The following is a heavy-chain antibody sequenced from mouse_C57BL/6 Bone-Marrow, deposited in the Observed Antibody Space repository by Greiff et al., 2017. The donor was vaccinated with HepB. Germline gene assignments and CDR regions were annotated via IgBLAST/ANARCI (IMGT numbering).Heavy chain of an antibody. V-gene: IGHV1-53*01. Sequence: QVQLQQPGTELVKPGASVKLSCKASGYTFTSYWMHWVKQRPGQGLEWIGNINPSNGGTNYNEKFKSKATLTVDKSSSTAYMQLSSLTSGDSAVYYCASTGLGGTGWYAYWGQGTLVTVSA. D-gene: IGHD1-1*02. CDR3: ASTGLGGTGWYAY. CDR2: INPSNGGT. CDR1: GYTFTSYW. J-gene: IGHJ3*01.